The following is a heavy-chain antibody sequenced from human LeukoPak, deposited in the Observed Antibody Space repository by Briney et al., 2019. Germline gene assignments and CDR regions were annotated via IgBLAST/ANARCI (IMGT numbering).Heavy chain of an antibody. Sequence: SETLSLTCTVSGGSISSSSYYWGWIRQPPGKGLEWIGSIYYSGSTYYNPSLKSRVTVSVDTSKNQFSLKLSSVTAADTAVYYCARAKVERPPSYFDYWGQGTLVTVSS. V-gene: IGHV4-39*07. CDR1: GGSISSSSYY. D-gene: IGHD1-1*01. J-gene: IGHJ4*02. CDR2: IYYSGST. CDR3: ARAKVERPPSYFDY.